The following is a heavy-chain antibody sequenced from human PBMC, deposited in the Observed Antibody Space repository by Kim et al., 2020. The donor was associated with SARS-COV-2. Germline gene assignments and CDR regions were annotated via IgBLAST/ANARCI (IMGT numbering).Heavy chain of an antibody. Sequence: GGSLRLSCAASGFTFSSYGMHWVRQAPGKGLEWVAVIWYDGSNKYYADSVKGRFTISRDNSKNTLYLQMNSLRAEDTAVYYCAREVITMGWFDPWGQGTLVTVSS. V-gene: IGHV3-33*01. CDR3: AREVITMGWFDP. D-gene: IGHD3-10*01. J-gene: IGHJ5*02. CDR2: IWYDGSNK. CDR1: GFTFSSYG.